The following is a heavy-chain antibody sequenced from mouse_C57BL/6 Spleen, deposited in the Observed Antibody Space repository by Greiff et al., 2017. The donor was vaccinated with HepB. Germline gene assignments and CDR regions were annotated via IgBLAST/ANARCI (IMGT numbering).Heavy chain of an antibody. D-gene: IGHD3-2*02. V-gene: IGHV1-15*01. CDR2: IDPETGGT. CDR3: TRGLRLRNFDY. Sequence: VKLVESGAELVRPGASVTLSCKASGYTFTDYEMHWVKQTPVHGLEWIGAIDPETGGTAYNQKFKGKAILTADKSSSTAYMELRSLTSEDSAVYYCTRGLRLRNFDYWGQGTTLTVSS. J-gene: IGHJ2*01. CDR1: GYTFTDYE.